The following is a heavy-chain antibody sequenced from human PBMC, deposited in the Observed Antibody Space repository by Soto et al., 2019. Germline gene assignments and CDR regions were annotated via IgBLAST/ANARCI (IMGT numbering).Heavy chain of an antibody. V-gene: IGHV1-24*01. Sequence: ASVKVSCKVSGHTLIELSMHWVRQAPGKGLEWMGGYDPEDGEAIYPQKFKGRVILTEDTSTDTAYMELSSLRSEDTAVYYCGGPGWWDYYYGMDVWGQGTTVTVYS. CDR3: GGPGWWDYYYGMDV. CDR2: YDPEDGEA. CDR1: GHTLIELS. J-gene: IGHJ6*02. D-gene: IGHD2-8*02.